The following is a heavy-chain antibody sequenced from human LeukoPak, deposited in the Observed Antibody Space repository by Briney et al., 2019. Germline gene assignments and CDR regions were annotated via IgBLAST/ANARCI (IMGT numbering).Heavy chain of an antibody. CDR1: GYSISSGYY. Sequence: SETLSPTCTVSGYSISSGYYWGWIRQPPGKGLEWIGSIYHSGSTYYNPSLKSRVTISVDTSKNQFSLKLSSVTAADTAVYYCARVKATGYAFWSGYGYFDYWGQGTLVTVSS. CDR2: IYHSGST. V-gene: IGHV4-38-2*02. J-gene: IGHJ4*02. CDR3: ARVKATGYAFWSGYGYFDY. D-gene: IGHD3-3*01.